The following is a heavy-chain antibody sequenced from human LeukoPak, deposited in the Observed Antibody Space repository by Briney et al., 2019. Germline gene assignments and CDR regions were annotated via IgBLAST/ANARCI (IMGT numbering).Heavy chain of an antibody. CDR1: GFTFSSYW. CDR3: ARDADDNGYFDF. D-gene: IGHD4/OR15-4a*01. V-gene: IGHV3-20*04. Sequence: GGSLRLSCAASGFTFSSYWMHWVRQAPGKGLEWVSGINWNGGSTGYADSVKGRFTISRDNAKNSLYLQMNSLRAEDTALYYCARDADDNGYFDFWGQGTLVTVSS. CDR2: INWNGGST. J-gene: IGHJ4*02.